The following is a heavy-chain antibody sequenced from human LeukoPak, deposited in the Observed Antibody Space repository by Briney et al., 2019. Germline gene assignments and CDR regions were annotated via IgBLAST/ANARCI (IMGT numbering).Heavy chain of an antibody. J-gene: IGHJ4*02. Sequence: GGSLRLSCAPSGFTFSSYAMSWVRQAPGQGLEWVSSISGSGGRTYYADSVKGRFTLSRDNSKNTLYLQMNSLRAEDTAVYYCARDGEWLRPPGYWGQGTLVTVSS. V-gene: IGHV3-23*01. D-gene: IGHD5-12*01. CDR3: ARDGEWLRPPGY. CDR1: GFTFSSYA. CDR2: ISGSGGRT.